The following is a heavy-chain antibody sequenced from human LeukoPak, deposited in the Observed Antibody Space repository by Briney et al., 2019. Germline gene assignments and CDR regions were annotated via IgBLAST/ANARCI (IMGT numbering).Heavy chain of an antibody. J-gene: IGHJ4*02. CDR3: ARRSSYLPRAWLKRGYYFDY. CDR2: ISSSGSTI. V-gene: IGHV3-48*03. D-gene: IGHD5-12*01. Sequence: TGKSLRLSCTTSGFTFSHFGMNWVRQAPGKGLEWVSYISSSGSTIYYADSVKGRFTISRDNAKNSLYLQMNSLRAEDTAVYYCARRSSYLPRAWLKRGYYFDYWGQGTLVTVSS. CDR1: GFTFSHFG.